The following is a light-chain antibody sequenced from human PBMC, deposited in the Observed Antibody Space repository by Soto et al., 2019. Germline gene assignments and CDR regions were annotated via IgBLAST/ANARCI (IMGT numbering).Light chain of an antibody. CDR3: QQRSDWIT. CDR1: QSVSNS. Sequence: VWTQSPYTLSVYPGERAPLSCRASQSVSNSLAWFQQKPGQAPRLLIYDASNRATGIPARFSGSGSGTDFTLTISSLEPEDFAVYYCQQRSDWITFGQGTRLEI. J-gene: IGKJ5*01. CDR2: DAS. V-gene: IGKV3-11*01.